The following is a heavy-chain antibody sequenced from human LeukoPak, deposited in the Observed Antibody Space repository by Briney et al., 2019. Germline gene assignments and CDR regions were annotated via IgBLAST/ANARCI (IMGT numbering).Heavy chain of an antibody. D-gene: IGHD3-22*01. Sequence: GASVKVSCKASGFTFTSSAMQWVRQARGQRLEWIGWIVVGSGNTNYAQKFQERVTITRDMSTSTAYMELSSLRSEDTAVYYCAAGNYYDSSGYYPTFDYWGRGTLVTVSS. CDR2: IVVGSGNT. V-gene: IGHV1-58*02. CDR1: GFTFTSSA. CDR3: AAGNYYDSSGYYPTFDY. J-gene: IGHJ4*02.